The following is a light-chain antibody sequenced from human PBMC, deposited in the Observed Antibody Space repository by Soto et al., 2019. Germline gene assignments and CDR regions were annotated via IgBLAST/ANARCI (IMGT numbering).Light chain of an antibody. Sequence: QSALTQPASVSGSPGQSITISCTGTSSDVGGYNYVSWYQQHPGIAPKLMIYEVSARPSGVSNRFSGSKSGNTASLTISGLQAEDEAEYYCSSYTTSSTLVVFGGGTKLTVL. CDR1: SSDVGGYNY. J-gene: IGLJ3*02. V-gene: IGLV2-14*01. CDR2: EVS. CDR3: SSYTTSSTLVV.